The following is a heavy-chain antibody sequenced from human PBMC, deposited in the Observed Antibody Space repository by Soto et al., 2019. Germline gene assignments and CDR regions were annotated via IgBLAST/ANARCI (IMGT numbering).Heavy chain of an antibody. CDR1: GGSISSSNW. Sequence: QVQLQESGPGLVKPSGTLSLTCAVSGGSISSSNWWRWVRQPPGKGLEWIGEIYHSGSTNYNPSLKSRVTISVAQRTNELSLKLICVSAALTAVYCCVMRRGERRLECGGLGTLVAVS. V-gene: IGHV4-4*01. J-gene: IGHJ4*02. D-gene: IGHD3-16*01. CDR3: VMRRGERRLEC. CDR2: IYHSGST.